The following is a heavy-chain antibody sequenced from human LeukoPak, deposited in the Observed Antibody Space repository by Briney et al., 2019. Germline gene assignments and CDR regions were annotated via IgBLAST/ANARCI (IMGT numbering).Heavy chain of an antibody. D-gene: IGHD4-17*01. Sequence: GGSLRLSCAASGFTFDDYAMHWVRQAPGKGLEYVSAISSNGGSTYYANSVKGRFTISRDNSKNTLYLQMGSLRAEDMAVYYCARPASYGDSLVYRYWGQGTLVTVSS. J-gene: IGHJ4*02. V-gene: IGHV3-64*01. CDR1: GFTFDDYA. CDR2: ISSNGGST. CDR3: ARPASYGDSLVYRY.